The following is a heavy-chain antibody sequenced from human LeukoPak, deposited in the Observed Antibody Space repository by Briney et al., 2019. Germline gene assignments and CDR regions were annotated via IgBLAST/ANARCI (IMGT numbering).Heavy chain of an antibody. V-gene: IGHV3-23*01. D-gene: IGHD1-26*01. CDR3: AKDLELRSYAFDI. J-gene: IGHJ3*02. CDR2: ISGRCGSI. CDR1: GFTSSSYA. Sequence: GSLRLSCASSGFTSSSYAMSWVRPAPGEGLDWVSAISGRCGSIYYADSVKGRFTISRDNSTTTLYLQMNSLRAKATAVYYCAKDLELRSYAFDIWGQGTMVTVSS.